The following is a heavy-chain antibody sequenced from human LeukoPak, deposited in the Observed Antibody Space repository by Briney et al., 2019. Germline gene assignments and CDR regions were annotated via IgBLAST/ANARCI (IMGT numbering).Heavy chain of an antibody. CDR1: GFTFSSYA. D-gene: IGHD6-13*01. CDR2: ISYDGSNK. Sequence: GGSLRPSCAASGFTFSSYAMHWGRQAPGKGLEWVAVISYDGSNKYYADSVKGRFTISRDNSKNTLYLQMNSLRAEDTAVYYCAREPAAAPPPGRDYYYYYMDVWGKGTTVTVSS. V-gene: IGHV3-30-3*01. J-gene: IGHJ6*03. CDR3: AREPAAAPPPGRDYYYYYMDV.